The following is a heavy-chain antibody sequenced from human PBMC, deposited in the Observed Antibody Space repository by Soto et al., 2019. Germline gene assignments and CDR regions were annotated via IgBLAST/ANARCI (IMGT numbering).Heavy chain of an antibody. V-gene: IGHV3-7*01. CDR2: IKDDGSEQ. CDR1: GFTFSGYW. Sequence: VSLRLSCAASGFTFSGYWMSWVRQAPGKGLEWVANIKDDGSEQYYLDSVRGRFIISRDNAKNSLYLQMNSLRVEDTAVYYCARELVVGPAEYFQNWGQGTLVTVSS. D-gene: IGHD3-22*01. CDR3: ARELVVGPAEYFQN. J-gene: IGHJ1*01.